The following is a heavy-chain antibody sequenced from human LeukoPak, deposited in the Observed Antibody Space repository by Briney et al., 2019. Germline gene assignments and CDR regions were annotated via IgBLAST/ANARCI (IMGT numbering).Heavy chain of an antibody. J-gene: IGHJ4*02. CDR1: GFTFRRNA. Sequence: GGSLRLSCAASGFTFRRNAMTWFRQAPGKGLDWVSVLSSSGDTTFYADSVKGRFTISRDNSKNTLYLQMNSLRAEDTAVYYCANFDGTSGWYSYFDYWGQGTLVTVSS. CDR2: LSSSGDTT. D-gene: IGHD6-19*01. CDR3: ANFDGTSGWYSYFDY. V-gene: IGHV3-23*01.